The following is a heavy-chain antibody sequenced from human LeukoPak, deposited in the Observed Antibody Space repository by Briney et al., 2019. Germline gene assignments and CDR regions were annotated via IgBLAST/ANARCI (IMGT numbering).Heavy chain of an antibody. CDR1: GGSFSGYY. J-gene: IGHJ4*02. V-gene: IGHV4-34*01. D-gene: IGHD5-24*01. CDR3: ARHGDGYNFLFDFDY. Sequence: SETLSLTCAVYGGSFSGYYWSWIRQPPGKGLEWIGEINHSGSTNYNPSLKSRVTISVDTSKNQFSLKMSSVTAADTAVYYCARHGDGYNFLFDFDYWGQGTLVTVSS. CDR2: INHSGST.